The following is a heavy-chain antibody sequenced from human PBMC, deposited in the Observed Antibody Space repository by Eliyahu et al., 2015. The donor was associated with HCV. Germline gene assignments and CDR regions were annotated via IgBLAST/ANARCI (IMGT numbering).Heavy chain of an antibody. CDR2: IYYSGTGTT. Sequence: QVQLQESGPGLVKPSETLSLTCTVXGGSVINYYWSWIRRPPGKGLEWIGYIYYSGTGTTKYNPSLRGRVTISLDTSKNQFSLKVTSVTAADTAVYYCAGERNIGAQEGMDVWGQGATVTVSS. CDR1: GGSVINYY. J-gene: IGHJ6*02. CDR3: AGERNIGAQEGMDV. V-gene: IGHV4-59*02. D-gene: IGHD6-13*01.